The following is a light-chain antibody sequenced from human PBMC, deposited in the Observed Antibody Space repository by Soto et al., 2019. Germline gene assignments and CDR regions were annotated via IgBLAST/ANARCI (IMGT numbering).Light chain of an antibody. CDR1: QGISSR. V-gene: IGKV1-12*01. CDR3: QQSNSFPLT. CDR2: AAS. Sequence: DIRMTQSPSSVPASVGDRVTITCRASQGISSRLAWYQQKPGKAPNLLIYAASSLQSGVPSRFSGSGSETDFTLTIGSLQPEDFATYYCQQSNSFPLTFGGGTKVEIK. J-gene: IGKJ4*01.